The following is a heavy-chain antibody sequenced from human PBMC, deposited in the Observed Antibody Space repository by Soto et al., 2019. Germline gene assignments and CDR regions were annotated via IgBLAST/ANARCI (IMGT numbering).Heavy chain of an antibody. CDR2: ISSSSSYI. V-gene: IGHV3-21*01. CDR1: GFTFSSYS. CDR3: ARDHHYGHNSFDD. Sequence: GGSLRLSCAASGFTFSSYSMNWVRQAPGKGLEWVSSISSSSSYIYYADSVKGRFTISRDNAKNSLYLQMNSLRAEDTAVYYCARDHHYGHNSFDDWGQGTLVTVSS. J-gene: IGHJ4*02. D-gene: IGHD4-17*01.